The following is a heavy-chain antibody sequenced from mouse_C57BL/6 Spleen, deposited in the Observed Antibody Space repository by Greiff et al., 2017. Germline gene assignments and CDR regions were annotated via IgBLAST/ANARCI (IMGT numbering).Heavy chain of an antibody. CDR1: GYSFTGYY. CDR2: INPSTGGT. Sequence: EVMLVESGPELVKPGASVKISCKASGYSFTGYYMNWVKQSPEKSLEWIGEINPSTGGTTYNQKFKAKATLTVDKSSSTAYMQLKSLTSEDSAVYYCARLLQRGFDYWGQGTTLTVSS. V-gene: IGHV1-42*01. J-gene: IGHJ2*01. D-gene: IGHD2-1*01. CDR3: ARLLQRGFDY.